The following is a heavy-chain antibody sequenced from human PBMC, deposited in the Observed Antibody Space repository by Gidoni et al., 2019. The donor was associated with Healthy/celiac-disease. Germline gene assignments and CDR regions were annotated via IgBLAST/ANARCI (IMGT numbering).Heavy chain of an antibody. Sequence: EVQLVESGGGLVKPGGSLRLSCAASGFTFSSYSMNWVRQAPGKGLEWFSSISSSSSYIYYADSVKGRFTISRDNAKNSLYLQMNSLRAEDTAVYYCARGASSGWSRSDYWGQGTLVTVSS. CDR3: ARGASSGWSRSDY. D-gene: IGHD6-19*01. CDR1: GFTFSSYS. V-gene: IGHV3-21*01. CDR2: ISSSSSYI. J-gene: IGHJ4*02.